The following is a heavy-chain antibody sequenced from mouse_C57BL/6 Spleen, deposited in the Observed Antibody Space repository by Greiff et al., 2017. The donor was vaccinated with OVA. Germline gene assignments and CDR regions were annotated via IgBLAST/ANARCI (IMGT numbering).Heavy chain of an antibody. J-gene: IGHJ1*03. D-gene: IGHD4-1*01. CDR2: ISNLAYSI. CDR1: GFTFSDYG. CDR3: ARTGTGWYFDV. V-gene: IGHV5-15*01. Sequence: EVKLMESGGGLVQPGGSLKLSCAASGFTFSDYGMAWVRQAPRKGPEWVAFISNLAYSIYYADTVTGRFTISRENAKNTLYLEMSSLRSEDTAMYYCARTGTGWYFDVWGTGTTVTVSS.